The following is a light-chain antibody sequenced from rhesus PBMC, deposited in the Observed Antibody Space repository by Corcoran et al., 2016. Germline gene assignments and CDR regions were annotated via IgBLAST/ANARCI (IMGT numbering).Light chain of an antibody. CDR2: LAS. CDR3: QQYYGSPLA. CDR1: PCLLSRSDNQNY. J-gene: IGKJ4*01. V-gene: IGKV4-1*01. Sequence: DLVMPPSPDSLAVSLGERVTLHCKSSPCLLSRSDNQNYLAWSQQKPGRAPGVLIRLASTLESRVPNRFSGSGSGTDFTLTISGLQAEDVAVYYCQQYYGSPLAFGGGTKVEIK.